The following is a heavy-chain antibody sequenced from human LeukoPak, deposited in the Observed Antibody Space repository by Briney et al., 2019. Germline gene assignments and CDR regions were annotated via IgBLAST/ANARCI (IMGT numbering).Heavy chain of an antibody. D-gene: IGHD4-17*01. CDR1: GFRFADYA. CDR3: TKAPGVTTGWFDP. V-gene: IGHV3-9*01. J-gene: IGHJ5*02. Sequence: GRSLRLSCAASGFRFADYAMHWVRQAPGKGLEWVSGISWNTANTGYADSVKGRFTISGDNARNSLYLQMNSLRVEDTAFYYCTKAPGVTTGWFDPWGQGTLVTVSS. CDR2: ISWNTANT.